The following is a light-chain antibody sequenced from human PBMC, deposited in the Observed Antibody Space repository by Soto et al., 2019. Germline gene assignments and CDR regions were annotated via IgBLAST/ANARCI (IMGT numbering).Light chain of an antibody. J-gene: IGKJ4*01. CDR1: QGINIY. V-gene: IGKV1-27*01. CDR3: QKDNGAPLT. CDR2: DAS. Sequence: DIQMTQSPSSLSASVGDRVTITCRASQGINIYLAWYKQKAGKVPKLLIYDASTVQSGVPSRFSGSGSGTDFTLTTSGLQPEDVVTDYCQKDNGAPLTFGGGTKVEIK.